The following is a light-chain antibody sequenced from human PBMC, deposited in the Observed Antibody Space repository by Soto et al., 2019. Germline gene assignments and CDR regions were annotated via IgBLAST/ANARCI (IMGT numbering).Light chain of an antibody. CDR3: TSWTTSTTMK. CDR2: DVN. Sequence: QSELTQPASVSGSPGQSITISCTGTSSDVGAYNYVSWYQQHPGKAPKLMIYDVNIRPSGVSNRFSGSKSGNTASLTISGLQAEDEADYYCTSWTTSTTMKFGGGTKVTVL. CDR1: SSDVGAYNY. J-gene: IGLJ2*01. V-gene: IGLV2-14*01.